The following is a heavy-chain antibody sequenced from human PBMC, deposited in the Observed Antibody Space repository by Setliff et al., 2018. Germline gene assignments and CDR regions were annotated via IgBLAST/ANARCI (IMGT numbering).Heavy chain of an antibody. CDR2: MNSDGSSE. V-gene: IGHV3-74*01. CDR3: AKRGDSSSWLEY. D-gene: IGHD6-13*01. Sequence: PGGSLRLSCVASGFSFSDAWMIWVRQAPGKGLVWVSRMNSDGSSEGYADSVKGRFSISRDNFENTLYLQMNSLRAEDTAVYYCAKRGDSSSWLEYWGQGTLVTVSS. CDR1: GFSFSDAW. J-gene: IGHJ4*02.